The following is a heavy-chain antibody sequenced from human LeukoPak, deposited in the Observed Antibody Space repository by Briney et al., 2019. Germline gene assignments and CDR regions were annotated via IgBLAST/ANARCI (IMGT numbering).Heavy chain of an antibody. Sequence: TGGSLRLSCAASGFIFSDAWMSWVRQAPGKGLEWVGRIKSKTDGGTTDYAAPVKGRFTISRDDSKNTLYLQMNSLKTEDTAVYYCTTGWGSSINYYFDYWGQGTLVTVSS. V-gene: IGHV3-15*01. CDR1: GFIFSDAW. CDR3: TTGWGSSINYYFDY. CDR2: IKSKTDGGTT. J-gene: IGHJ4*02. D-gene: IGHD2-15*01.